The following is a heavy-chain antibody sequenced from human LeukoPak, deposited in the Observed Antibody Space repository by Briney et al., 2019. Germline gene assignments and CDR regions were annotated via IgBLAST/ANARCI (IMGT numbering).Heavy chain of an antibody. CDR2: ISYDGSNK. D-gene: IGHD6-19*01. CDR3: ASPRTHSGWDPVDY. J-gene: IGHJ4*02. CDR1: GFTFSSYG. V-gene: IGHV3-30*03. Sequence: GGSLRLSCAASGFTFSSYGMHWVRQAPGKGLEWVAVISYDGSNKYYADSVKGRFTISRDNSKNTLYLQMNSLRAEDTAVYYCASPRTHSGWDPVDYWGQGTLVTVSS.